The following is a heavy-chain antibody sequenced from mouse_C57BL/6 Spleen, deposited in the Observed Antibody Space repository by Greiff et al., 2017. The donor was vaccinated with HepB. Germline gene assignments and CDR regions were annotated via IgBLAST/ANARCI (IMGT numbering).Heavy chain of an antibody. CDR1: GFTFSSYG. CDR3: ARHGDYYWYFAV. CDR2: ISSCGSYT. D-gene: IGHD2-4*01. Sequence: EVKLVESGGDLVKPGGSLKLSCAASGFTFSSYGMSWVRQTPDKRLEWVATISSCGSYTYYPDSVKGRFTISRDNAKNTLYLQMSSMKSEDTAMYYCARHGDYYWYFAVWGTGTTVTVSA. J-gene: IGHJ1*03. V-gene: IGHV5-6*01.